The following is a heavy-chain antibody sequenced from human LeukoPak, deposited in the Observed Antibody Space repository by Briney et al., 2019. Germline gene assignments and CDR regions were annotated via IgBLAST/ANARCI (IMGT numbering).Heavy chain of an antibody. D-gene: IGHD6-19*01. CDR2: ISAYNGNT. Sequence: GASVKVSCKASGYTFTNYGISWVRQAPGQGLEWMGWISAYNGNTNYAQKLQGRVTMTTDTSTSTAYMELRSLRSDDTAVYYCAREIGSGWRGSYYYYYYMDVWGKGTTVTVSS. J-gene: IGHJ6*03. CDR1: GYTFTNYG. CDR3: AREIGSGWRGSYYYYYYMDV. V-gene: IGHV1-18*01.